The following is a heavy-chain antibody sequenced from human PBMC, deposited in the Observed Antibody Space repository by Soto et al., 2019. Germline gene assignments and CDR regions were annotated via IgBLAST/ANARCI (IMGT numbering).Heavy chain of an antibody. CDR1: GGSISSGGYY. D-gene: IGHD3-16*02. V-gene: IGHV4-31*03. CDR3: ARIYDYIWGSYRYSWFDP. J-gene: IGHJ5*02. Sequence: SETLSLTCTVSGGSISSGGYYWSWIRQHPGKGMEWIGYIYYSGSTYYNTSLKSRVTISVDTSKNQFYLKLSSVTAADTALYYCARIYDYIWGSYRYSWFDPWGQGTLVTVSS. CDR2: IYYSGST.